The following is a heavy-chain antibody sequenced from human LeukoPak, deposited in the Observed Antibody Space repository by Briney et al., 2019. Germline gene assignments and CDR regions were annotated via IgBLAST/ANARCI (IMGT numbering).Heavy chain of an antibody. V-gene: IGHV3-21*01. J-gene: IGHJ4*02. Sequence: GGSLRLSCAASGFTFSRYTMNWVRQAPGKGLEWVSSISSSSRYIYYADSVKGRFTISRDNAKNSLYLQMNSLRAEDTAVYYCATVDYSFYYFDYWGQGTLVAVSS. CDR1: GFTFSRYT. CDR2: ISSSSRYI. D-gene: IGHD2-15*01. CDR3: ATVDYSFYYFDY.